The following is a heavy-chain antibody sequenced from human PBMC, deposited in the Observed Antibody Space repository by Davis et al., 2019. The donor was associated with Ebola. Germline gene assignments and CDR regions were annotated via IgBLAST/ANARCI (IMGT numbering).Heavy chain of an antibody. J-gene: IGHJ5*02. V-gene: IGHV1-2*02. CDR1: GYTFTDYF. Sequence: ASVKVSCKASGYTFTDYFIHWVRQAPGQGLEWMGWINPKSGDTNYAQKFQGRVTMTRDTSITTTYMELSSLRTDDTAIYYCAREFLVTGYKCADLWGQGTLVTVSS. CDR3: AREFLVTGYKCADL. CDR2: INPKSGDT. D-gene: IGHD3-9*01.